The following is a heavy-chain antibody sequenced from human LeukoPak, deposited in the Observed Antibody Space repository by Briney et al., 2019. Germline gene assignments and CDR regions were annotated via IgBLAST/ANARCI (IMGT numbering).Heavy chain of an antibody. CDR2: INPSGGST. V-gene: IGHV1-46*03. J-gene: IGHJ3*02. Sequence: ASVKVSCKASGYTFTSYYMHWVRQAPGQGLEWMGIINPSGGSTSYAQKFQGRVTMTRDTSTSTVYMELSSLRSEDTAVYYCANVVGATSVPGDAFDIWGQGTMATVSS. CDR3: ANVVGATSVPGDAFDI. D-gene: IGHD1-26*01. CDR1: GYTFTSYY.